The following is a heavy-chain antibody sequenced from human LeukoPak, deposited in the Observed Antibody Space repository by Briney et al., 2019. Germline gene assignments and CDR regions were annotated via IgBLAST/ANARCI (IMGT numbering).Heavy chain of an antibody. V-gene: IGHV4-59*01. Sequence: PSETLSLTCTVSCGSISSYYWSWIRKPPGKGLDWIGYIYYSGSTNYNPSLKSRVTISVDTSKNQFSLRLSSVTAADTAVYYCARGSSGYYYGVDYWGQGTLVTVSS. J-gene: IGHJ4*02. CDR3: ARGSSGYYYGVDY. D-gene: IGHD3-22*01. CDR2: IYYSGST. CDR1: CGSISSYY.